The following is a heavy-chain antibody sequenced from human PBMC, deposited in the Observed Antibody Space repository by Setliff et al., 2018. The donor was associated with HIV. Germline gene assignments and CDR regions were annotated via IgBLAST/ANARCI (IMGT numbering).Heavy chain of an antibody. CDR1: GFSFSSHA. D-gene: IGHD2-15*01. CDR2: ISDDGRST. V-gene: IGHV3-23*01. J-gene: IGHJ6*02. Sequence: LRLSCAASGFSFSSHAMSWVRRAPGKGLEWVAVISDDGRSTHYADSVKGRFTISRDNSKNTLYLQMNSLRAEDTAVYYCAKTLPTLYPPHDYYFAMDVWGQGTTVTVSS. CDR3: AKTLPTLYPPHDYYFAMDV.